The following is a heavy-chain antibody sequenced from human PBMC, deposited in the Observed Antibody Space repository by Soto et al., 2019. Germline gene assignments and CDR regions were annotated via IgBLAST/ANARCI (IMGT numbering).Heavy chain of an antibody. J-gene: IGHJ4*02. Sequence: EVQLVESGGGLVQPGGSLRLSCAASGFTFSSYWMHWVRQAPGKGLVWVSRINSDGSSTSYADSVKGRFTISRDNAKNTLYLQMNSLRAEDTAVYYCARDPLRYSYRPHLDYWGQGTLVTVSS. CDR1: GFTFSSYW. CDR2: INSDGSST. D-gene: IGHD5-18*01. V-gene: IGHV3-74*01. CDR3: ARDPLRYSYRPHLDY.